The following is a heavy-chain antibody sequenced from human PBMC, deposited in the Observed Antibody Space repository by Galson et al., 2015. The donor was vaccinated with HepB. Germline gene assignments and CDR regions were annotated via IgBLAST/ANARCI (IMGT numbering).Heavy chain of an antibody. J-gene: IGHJ6*02. CDR2: ISSSSSYI. CDR3: ARARRAITGTTGWAYYYYGMDV. CDR1: GFTFSSYS. Sequence: SLRLSCAASGFTFSSYSMNWVRQAPGKGLEWVSSISSSSSYIYYADSVKGRFTISRDNAKNSLYLQMNSLRAEDTAVYYCARARRAITGTTGWAYYYYGMDVWGQGTTVTVSS. V-gene: IGHV3-21*01. D-gene: IGHD1-7*01.